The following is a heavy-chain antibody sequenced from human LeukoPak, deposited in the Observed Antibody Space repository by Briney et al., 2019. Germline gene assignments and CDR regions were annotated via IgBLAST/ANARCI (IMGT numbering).Heavy chain of an antibody. V-gene: IGHV1-46*01. CDR1: GYTFTSYY. D-gene: IGHD3-10*01. CDR3: ARDHEYYYGSGSYYPGGCDY. J-gene: IGHJ4*02. Sequence: ASVKVSCKASGYTFTSYYMHWVRQAPGQGLEWMGIINPSGGSTSYAQKFQGRVTMTRGTSTSTVYMELSSLRSEDTAVYYCARDHEYYYGSGSYYPGGCDYWGQGTLVTVSS. CDR2: INPSGGST.